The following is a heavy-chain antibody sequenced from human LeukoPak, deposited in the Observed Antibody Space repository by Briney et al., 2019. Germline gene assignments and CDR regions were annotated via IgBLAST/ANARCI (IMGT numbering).Heavy chain of an antibody. CDR3: ASSERYCSGGSCYFDY. V-gene: IGHV1-69*04. Sequence: ASVKVSCKASGGTFSSYAISWARQAPGQGLEWMGRIIPILGIANYAQKFQGRVTITADKSTSTAYMELSSLRSEDTAVYYCASSERYCSGGSCYFDYWGQGTLVTVSS. CDR2: IIPILGIA. CDR1: GGTFSSYA. J-gene: IGHJ4*02. D-gene: IGHD2-15*01.